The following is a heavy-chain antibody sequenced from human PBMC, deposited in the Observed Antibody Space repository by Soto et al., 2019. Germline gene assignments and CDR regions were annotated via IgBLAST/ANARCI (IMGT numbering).Heavy chain of an antibody. CDR1: GGTFSSYA. V-gene: IGHV1-69*13. CDR2: IIPIFGTA. CDR3: ARGVAVAGGFDY. Sequence: SVKVSCKASGGTFSSYAISWVRQAPGQGLEWMGWIIPIFGTANYAQKFQGRVTMTADESTSTAYMELRSLRSDDTAVYYCARGVAVAGGFDYWGQGTLVTVSS. J-gene: IGHJ4*02. D-gene: IGHD6-19*01.